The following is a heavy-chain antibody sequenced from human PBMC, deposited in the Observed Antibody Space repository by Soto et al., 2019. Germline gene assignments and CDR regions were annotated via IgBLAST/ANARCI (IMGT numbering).Heavy chain of an antibody. J-gene: IGHJ6*02. CDR3: ARSLLDEYSSSWRSAYYGMDV. D-gene: IGHD6-13*01. CDR1: GFTFSAYY. CDR2: INPNSGGT. V-gene: IGHV1-2*02. Sequence: QVQLVQSGAEVKKPGASVKVSCKASGFTFSAYYIYWVRQAPGQGLEWIGWINPNSGGTNNAQKFQRRVTMTRDTSTSTVYMELSALIPDDTAVYYCARSLLDEYSSSWRSAYYGMDVRGPGTTVTASS.